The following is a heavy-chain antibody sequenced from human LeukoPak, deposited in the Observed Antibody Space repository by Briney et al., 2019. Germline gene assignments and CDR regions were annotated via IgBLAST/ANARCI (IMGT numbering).Heavy chain of an antibody. CDR2: ISYDGSNK. V-gene: IGHV3-30*04. D-gene: IGHD3-22*01. Sequence: GGSLRLSCAASGFTFSSYAMHWVRQAPGKGLEWVAVISYDGSNKYYADSVKGRFTISRDNSKNTLYLQMNSLRAEDTAVYYCARELGYYDSSGLLGYWGQGTLVTVSS. CDR3: ARELGYYDSSGLLGY. J-gene: IGHJ4*02. CDR1: GFTFSSYA.